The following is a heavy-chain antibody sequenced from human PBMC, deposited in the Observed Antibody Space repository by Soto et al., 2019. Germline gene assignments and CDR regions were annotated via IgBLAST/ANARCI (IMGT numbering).Heavy chain of an antibody. CDR2: IIPILGIA. CDR3: ARHPGSGYSLPG. D-gene: IGHD5-18*01. V-gene: IGHV1-69*02. CDR1: GGTFSSYT. J-gene: IGHJ4*02. Sequence: QGQLVQSGAEVKKPGSSVKVSCKASGGTFSSYTISWVRQAPGQGLEWMGRIIPILGIANYAQKFQGRVTITADKSTSTAYMELSSLRSEDTAVYYCARHPGSGYSLPGWGQGTLVTVSS.